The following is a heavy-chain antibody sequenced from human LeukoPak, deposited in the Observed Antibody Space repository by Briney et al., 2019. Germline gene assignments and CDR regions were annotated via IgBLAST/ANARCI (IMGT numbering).Heavy chain of an antibody. V-gene: IGHV3-30-3*01. CDR3: VRDPPDGYYFDY. J-gene: IGHJ4*02. D-gene: IGHD2-2*03. CDR1: GFTFSSYA. CDR2: ISYDGSNK. Sequence: PGGSLRLSCAASGFTFSSYAMHWVRQAPGKGLEWVAVISYDGSNKYYADSVKGRFTISRDNSKNTLYLQMNSLRAEDTAVYYCVRDPPDGYYFDYWGQGTLVTVSS.